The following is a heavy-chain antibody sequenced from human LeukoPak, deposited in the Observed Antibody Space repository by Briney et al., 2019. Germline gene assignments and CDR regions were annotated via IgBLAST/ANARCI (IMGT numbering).Heavy chain of an antibody. J-gene: IGHJ4*02. CDR1: GFSFGDYP. CDR3: ARDSSEGHMTN. D-gene: IGHD2-21*01. V-gene: IGHV3-49*03. CDR2: IRSKTYGGTT. Sequence: GGSLRLSCTASGFSFGDYPMSWFRQAPGKGLEWVGFIRSKTYGGTTQYVASVRGRFTISRDDSKSIVYLQMNSLKTEDTAVYYCARDSSEGHMTNWGQGSLVTVSS.